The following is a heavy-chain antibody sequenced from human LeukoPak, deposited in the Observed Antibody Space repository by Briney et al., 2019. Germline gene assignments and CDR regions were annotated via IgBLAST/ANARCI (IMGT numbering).Heavy chain of an antibody. J-gene: IGHJ6*02. CDR3: TRHDAVPVIGHGMGV. CDR2: IYYTGIT. D-gene: IGHD3-16*02. V-gene: IGHV4-59*08. Sequence: PSETLSLTYTVSGGSISSYYWSWIRQPPGKGLEWIGYIYYTGITNYNPSLESRVTISVDTSKNQFSLKLNSVTAADTAVYYCTRHDAVPVIGHGMGVWGQGTTVTVSS. CDR1: GGSISSYY.